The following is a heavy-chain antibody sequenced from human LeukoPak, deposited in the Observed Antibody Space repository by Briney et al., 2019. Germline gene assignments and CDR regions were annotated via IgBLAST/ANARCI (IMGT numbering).Heavy chain of an antibody. J-gene: IGHJ4*02. CDR1: GGSISGSSYY. V-gene: IGHV4-39*01. Sequence: SETLSLTCTVSGGSISGSSYYWGWIRQPPGRGLEWIGSLYYSGSTYYNPSLKSRVTISGDTSKSQFSLKLTSVTAADTAMYYCARQYYDSTGYYYFDHWGQGTLVTVSS. CDR3: ARQYYDSTGYYYFDH. CDR2: LYYSGST. D-gene: IGHD3-22*01.